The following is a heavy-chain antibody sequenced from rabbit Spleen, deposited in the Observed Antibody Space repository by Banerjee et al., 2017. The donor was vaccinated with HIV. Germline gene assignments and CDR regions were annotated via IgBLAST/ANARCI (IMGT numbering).Heavy chain of an antibody. CDR1: GFSFSSGDD. CDR3: ARDVGTSFSTYGMDL. V-gene: IGHV1S45*01. D-gene: IGHD8-1*01. Sequence: QEQLVESGGGLVKPQGSLTLTCKASGFSFSSGDDMCWVRQAPGKGLEWISCIAGSSSDFTYSATWAKGRFTISKTSSTTVTLQMTSLTAADTATYFCARDVGTSFSTYGMDLWGPGTLVTVS. J-gene: IGHJ6*01. CDR2: IAGSSSDFT.